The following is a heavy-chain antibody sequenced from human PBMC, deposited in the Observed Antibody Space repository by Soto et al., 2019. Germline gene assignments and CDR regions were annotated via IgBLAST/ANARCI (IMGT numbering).Heavy chain of an antibody. CDR1: CGSISSGGYY. CDR3: ARAPYYYDSRGFVGFDY. Sequence: PSETLSLTCTFSCGSISSGGYYWSWIRQHPGKGLEWIGYVYYSGSTYYNTSLKSRVTISVDTSKNQFSLKLSSVTAADTAVYYCARAPYYYDSRGFVGFDYWGQGTLGTVSS. D-gene: IGHD3-22*01. V-gene: IGHV4-31*03. CDR2: VYYSGST. J-gene: IGHJ4*02.